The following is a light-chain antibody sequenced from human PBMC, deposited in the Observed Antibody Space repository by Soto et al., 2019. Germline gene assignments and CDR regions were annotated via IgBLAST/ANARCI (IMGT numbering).Light chain of an antibody. CDR1: QDIGTK. J-gene: IGKJ1*01. CDR3: QQYDHWRT. V-gene: IGKV3-15*01. Sequence: EIVMTQSPAILSVSQGETGTLSCRASQDIGTKLAWYQQKPGQAPRLLMYDVSTRASAAPARFSGSGSGSEFTLTISSLQSEEFAIYFCQQYDHWRTFGQGTKVDI. CDR2: DVS.